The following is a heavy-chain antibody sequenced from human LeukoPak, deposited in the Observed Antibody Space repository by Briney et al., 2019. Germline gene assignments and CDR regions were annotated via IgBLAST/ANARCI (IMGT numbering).Heavy chain of an antibody. V-gene: IGHV4-39*01. J-gene: IGHJ5*02. D-gene: IGHD3-10*01. CDR2: IYDSGST. CDR3: ARHYGP. CDR1: GGSIRSSYYY. Sequence: SETLSLTCTVSGGSIRSSYYYWGWLRQPPGKGLEWIGSIYDSGSTYYNPSLKSRVTISVDTSKDQFSLKLNCVTAADTAVYDCARHYGPWGQGTLVTVSS.